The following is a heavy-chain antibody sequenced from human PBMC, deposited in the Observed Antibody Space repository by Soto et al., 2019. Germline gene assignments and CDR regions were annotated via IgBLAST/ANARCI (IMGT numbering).Heavy chain of an antibody. D-gene: IGHD3-22*01. J-gene: IGHJ4*02. CDR2: IYYSGST. V-gene: IGHV4-59*01. Sequence: ETLSLTCTVSGGSISSYYWSWIRQPPGKGLEWIGYIYYSGSTNYNPSLKSRVTISVDTSKKQFSLKLSSVTAADTAVYYCARSGDYYDSSGYYYPQSYFDYWGQGTLVTVSS. CDR1: GGSISSYY. CDR3: ARSGDYYDSSGYYYPQSYFDY.